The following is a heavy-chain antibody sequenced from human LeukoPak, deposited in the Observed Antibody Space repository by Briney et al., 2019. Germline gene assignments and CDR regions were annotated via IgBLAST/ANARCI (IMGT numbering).Heavy chain of an antibody. D-gene: IGHD1-26*01. J-gene: IGHJ4*02. CDR2: ISASGSTK. CDR1: GFTFSSYE. V-gene: IGHV3-48*03. CDR3: ARAPSYGPFDY. Sequence: PGGSLRLSCAASGFTFSSYEMNWVRQAPGKGLEWVSYISASGSTKYYADSVKGRFTISRDNAKNSLYLQMNSLRAEDTAVYYCARAPSYGPFDYWGQGTLVTVSS.